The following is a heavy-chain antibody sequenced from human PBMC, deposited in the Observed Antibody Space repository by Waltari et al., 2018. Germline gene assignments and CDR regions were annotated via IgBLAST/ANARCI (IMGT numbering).Heavy chain of an antibody. CDR3: VRLEDCSGPGGNCYSGDSFALDV. CDR1: GGSFSWSS. CDR2: INHNGNR. Sequence: QVQLQQWGAGQLQPSETLSLTCAVYGGSFSWSSWAWIRRPPGKGLEWIGGINHNGNRNYNPSLRSRIAMLVDTSRSQFSLKVNSVTAADTAVYYCVRLEDCSGPGGNCYSGDSFALDVWGQGTTVTVSS. V-gene: IGHV4-34*02. J-gene: IGHJ6*02. D-gene: IGHD2-15*01.